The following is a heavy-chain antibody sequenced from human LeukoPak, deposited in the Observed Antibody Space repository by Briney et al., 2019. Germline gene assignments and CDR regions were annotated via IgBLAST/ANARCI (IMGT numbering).Heavy chain of an antibody. CDR2: IYTSGNT. CDR1: GGSISSYY. J-gene: IGHJ4*02. V-gene: IGHV4-4*07. D-gene: IGHD3-22*01. Sequence: PSETLSLTCTVSGGSISSYYLSWIRQPAGKGLEWIGRIYTSGNTNYNPSLKSRVTISVDKSKNQFSLKLSSVTAADTAVYYCARAGRYDSSGMGIFDSGGQGTLVTVSS. CDR3: ARAGRYDSSGMGIFDS.